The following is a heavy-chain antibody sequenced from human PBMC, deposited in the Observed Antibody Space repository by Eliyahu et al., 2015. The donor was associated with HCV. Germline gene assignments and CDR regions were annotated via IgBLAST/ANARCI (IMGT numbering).Heavy chain of an antibody. J-gene: IGHJ3*02. V-gene: IGHV3-48*02. CDR1: GFTXXDXT. Sequence: DVQLVESGXGLVQPGGSLRLSCAASGFTXXDXTMNWVRQAPGXGLEXISLITGRSSTINYADSVKGRFTISRDTATNSLYLQMNNLRDEDTAVYFCARDQFPFYENSGYNSRFAFKIWGQGTMVIISS. D-gene: IGHD3-22*01. CDR2: ITGRSSTI. CDR3: ARDQFPFYENSGYNSRFAFKI.